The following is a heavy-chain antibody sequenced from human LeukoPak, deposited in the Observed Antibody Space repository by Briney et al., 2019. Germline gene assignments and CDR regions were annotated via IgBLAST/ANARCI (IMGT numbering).Heavy chain of an antibody. D-gene: IGHD4-23*01. Sequence: GGSLRLTCAASGFTFSSYAMSWVRQAPGKGLEWVSAISGSGGSTYYADSVKGRFTISRDNSKNTLYLQMNSLRAEDTAVYYCAKERLRYGDNYYFDYWGQGTLVTVSS. CDR1: GFTFSSYA. J-gene: IGHJ4*02. CDR2: ISGSGGST. V-gene: IGHV3-23*01. CDR3: AKERLRYGDNYYFDY.